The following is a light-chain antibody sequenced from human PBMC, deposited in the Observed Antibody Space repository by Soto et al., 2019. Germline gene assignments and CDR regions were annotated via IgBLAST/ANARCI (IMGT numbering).Light chain of an antibody. V-gene: IGKV3-11*01. CDR3: QQRINWPLT. CDR2: DVS. J-gene: IGKJ4*01. Sequence: ELILTQSPATLSLSPGERATLSCRASQSVTTFLAWYQQKPGQAPRLLIYDVSKRATGIPARFSGSGSGTDFTLTISSLEPEDFAVYYCQQRINWPLTFGGGTKVEIK. CDR1: QSVTTF.